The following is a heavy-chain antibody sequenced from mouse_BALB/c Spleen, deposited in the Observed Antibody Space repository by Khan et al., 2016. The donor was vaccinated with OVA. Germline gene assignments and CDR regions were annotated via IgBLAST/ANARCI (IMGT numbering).Heavy chain of an antibody. J-gene: IGHJ2*01. CDR1: GYSITSDNA. Sequence: EVQLQESGPGLVKPSQSLSLICTVTGYSITSDNAWNWIRQFPGNKLEWMGFISYSGNTKYNPSLKSRISITRDTSKNQFFLQLNSVTTEDTATYYCTRVYGGDFDYWGQGTTLTVSS. D-gene: IGHD1-1*01. CDR2: ISYSGNT. V-gene: IGHV3-2*02. CDR3: TRVYGGDFDY.